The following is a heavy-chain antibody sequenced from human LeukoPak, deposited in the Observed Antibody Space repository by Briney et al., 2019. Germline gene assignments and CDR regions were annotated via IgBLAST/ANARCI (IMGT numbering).Heavy chain of an antibody. Sequence: PSETLSLTGAVYGGSFSGYYWSWIRQPPGKGLEWIGEINHSGSTNYNPSLKSRVTISVDTSKNQFSLKLSSVTAADTAVYYCARGPIGRQLVRYYYYYMDVWGKGTTVTVSS. V-gene: IGHV4-34*01. CDR2: INHSGST. CDR3: ARGPIGRQLVRYYYYYMDV. CDR1: GGSFSGYY. D-gene: IGHD6-6*01. J-gene: IGHJ6*03.